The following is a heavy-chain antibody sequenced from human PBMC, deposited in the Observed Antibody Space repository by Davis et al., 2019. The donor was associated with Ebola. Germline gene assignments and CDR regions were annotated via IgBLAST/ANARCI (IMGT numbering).Heavy chain of an antibody. J-gene: IGHJ4*02. D-gene: IGHD1-26*01. V-gene: IGHV3-53*01. CDR1: GFTVSSNY. CDR3: ARDTWYSGDDNGGD. Sequence: PGGSLRLSCAASGFTVSSNYMTWVRQAPGKGLEWVSVIYSGGTTYYADSVKGRFTISRDNSKNTLYLQMNSLRAEDTAVYYCARDTWYSGDDNGGDWGQGTLVTVSS. CDR2: IYSGGTT.